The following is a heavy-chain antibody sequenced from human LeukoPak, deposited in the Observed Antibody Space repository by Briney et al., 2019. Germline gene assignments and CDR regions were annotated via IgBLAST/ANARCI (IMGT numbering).Heavy chain of an antibody. D-gene: IGHD6-6*01. Sequence: PGGSLRLSCAASGFTFDDYAMHWVRHAPGKGLEWVSGISWNSGSIGYADSVKGRFAISRDNAKNSLYLQMNSLRAEDTALYYCAKDSLEYSSSSPFDYWGQGTLVTVSS. CDR3: AKDSLEYSSSSPFDY. CDR1: GFTFDDYA. CDR2: ISWNSGSI. J-gene: IGHJ4*02. V-gene: IGHV3-9*01.